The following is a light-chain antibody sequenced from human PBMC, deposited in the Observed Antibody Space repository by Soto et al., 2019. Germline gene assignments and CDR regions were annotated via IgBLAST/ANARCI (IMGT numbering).Light chain of an antibody. CDR1: QSISSY. J-gene: IGKJ1*01. Sequence: DIKMTQSPSSLSASVGDRFTITCRASQSISSYLNWYQQKPGKAPKLLIYAASSLQSGVPSRFSGSGSGTDFTLTISSLQPEDFATYYCQQSYSTRWTFGQGTKVDIK. V-gene: IGKV1-39*01. CDR2: AAS. CDR3: QQSYSTRWT.